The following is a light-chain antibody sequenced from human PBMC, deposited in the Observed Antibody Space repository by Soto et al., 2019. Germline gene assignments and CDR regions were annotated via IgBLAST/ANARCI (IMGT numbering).Light chain of an antibody. J-gene: IGLJ2*01. CDR1: NIGSKS. CDR3: QVWDSSSDHVV. V-gene: IGLV3-21*04. CDR2: YDS. Sequence: SYELTQPPSVSVVPGKTARITCGGNNIGSKSVHWYQQKPGQAPVLVIYYDSDRPSGIPERFSGSNSGNTATLTISRVEARDEADYYCQVWDSSSDHVVFGGGTKLTVL.